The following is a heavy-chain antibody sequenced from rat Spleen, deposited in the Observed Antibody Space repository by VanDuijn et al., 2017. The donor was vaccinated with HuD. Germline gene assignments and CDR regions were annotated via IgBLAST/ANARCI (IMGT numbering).Heavy chain of an antibody. V-gene: IGHV3-1*01. J-gene: IGHJ4*01. CDR3: ARWSIRGTGYVMDA. Sequence: EVQLQESGPGLVKPSQSLSLTCSVTGYSITSNYWGWIRKFPGNKMEWMGYISYSGSTSYNPSLKSRNSITRDTSKNQFFLQLNSVTTEDTATYYCARWSIRGTGYVMDAWGQGASVTVSS. CDR2: ISYSGST. D-gene: IGHD4-3*01. CDR1: GYSITSNY.